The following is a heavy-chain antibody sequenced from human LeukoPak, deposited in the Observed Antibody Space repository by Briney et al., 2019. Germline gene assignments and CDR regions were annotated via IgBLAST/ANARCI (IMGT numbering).Heavy chain of an antibody. CDR2: IYSGDRT. J-gene: IGHJ4*02. D-gene: IGHD6-13*01. V-gene: IGHV3-53*01. Sequence: GGSLRLSCEVSGISVRGSYMSWVRQAPGKGLEWVSVIYSGDRTYYAESVKGRFTISRDTSKNTLYLQMNNLRADDTARYYCTRDLTGTTWSENDYWGQGTLVTICS. CDR3: TRDLTGTTWSENDY. CDR1: GISVRGSY.